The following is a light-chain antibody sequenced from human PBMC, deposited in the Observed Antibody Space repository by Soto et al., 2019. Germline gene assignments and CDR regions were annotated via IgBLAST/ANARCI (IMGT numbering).Light chain of an antibody. CDR1: SSDVGSYKY. V-gene: IGLV2-14*01. Sequence: QSALTQPASVSGSPGQSISISCTGTSSDVGSYKYVSWYQQHPGKAPKLMIYEVSNRPSGVSNRFSGSKSGNTASLTISGLQAEDEGDYYCSSHTRSSTYYVFGSGTKLTVL. CDR3: SSHTRSSTYYV. J-gene: IGLJ1*01. CDR2: EVS.